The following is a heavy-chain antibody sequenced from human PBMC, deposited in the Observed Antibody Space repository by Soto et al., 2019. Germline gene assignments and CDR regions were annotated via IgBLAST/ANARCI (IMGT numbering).Heavy chain of an antibody. V-gene: IGHV2-5*02. Sequence: QITLKESGPTLVKPTQTLTLTCTFSGFSLSTSGVGVGWIRQPPGKALEWLALIYWDDDKRYSPSLKSRLTITKDTSKNQVVLTMTNMDPVDTATYYCALTQLVPAAIRLKPTNFDYWGQGTLVTVSS. CDR1: GFSLSTSGVG. D-gene: IGHD2-2*01. CDR3: ALTQLVPAAIRLKPTNFDY. CDR2: IYWDDDK. J-gene: IGHJ4*02.